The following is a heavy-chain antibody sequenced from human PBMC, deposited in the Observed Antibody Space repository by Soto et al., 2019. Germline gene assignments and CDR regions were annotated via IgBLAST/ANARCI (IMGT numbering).Heavy chain of an antibody. D-gene: IGHD1-7*01. Sequence: PSETLSLTCTVSGGSIRSTTYYWGWIRQPPGKGLEWIGNIYYSGRTDYNPTLKGRVSISVDMSKNQFSLKLSSVTAADTAVYYCATHNWDLDPWGQGTLVTVSS. CDR1: GGSIRSTTYY. V-gene: IGHV4-39*01. CDR3: ATHNWDLDP. J-gene: IGHJ1*01. CDR2: IYYSGRT.